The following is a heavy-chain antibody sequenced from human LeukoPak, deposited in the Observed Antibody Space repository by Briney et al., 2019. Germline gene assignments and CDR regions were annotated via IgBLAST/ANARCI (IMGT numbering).Heavy chain of an antibody. CDR3: ARESSGWRTYGLYYYYCGMDV. J-gene: IGHJ6*02. V-gene: IGHV4-4*07. CDR2: IYTSGST. CDR1: GGSISSYY. Sequence: SETLSLTCTVSGGSISSYYWSWIRQPAGQGLEWIGRIYTSGSTNYNPSLKSRVTMSVDTSKNQFSLKLSSVTAADTAVYYCARESSGWRTYGLYYYYCGMDVWGQGTTVTVSS. D-gene: IGHD6-19*01.